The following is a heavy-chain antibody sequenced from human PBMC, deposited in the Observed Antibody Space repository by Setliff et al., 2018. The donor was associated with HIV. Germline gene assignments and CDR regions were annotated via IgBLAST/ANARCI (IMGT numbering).Heavy chain of an antibody. CDR2: IYYSGST. V-gene: IGHV4-61*01. D-gene: IGHD1-26*01. J-gene: IGHJ3*02. Sequence: TLSLTCNVSGDSISSGRYFWTWIRQPPGKGLEWIGYIYYSGSTNYNPSLKSRVTISVDTSKNQFSLKLTSVTAADTAVYYCARNIEWEPYAFDIWGQGTMVTV. CDR3: ARNIEWEPYAFDI. CDR1: GDSISSGRYF.